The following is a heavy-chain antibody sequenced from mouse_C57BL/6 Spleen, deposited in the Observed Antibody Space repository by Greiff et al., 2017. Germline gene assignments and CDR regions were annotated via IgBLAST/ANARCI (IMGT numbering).Heavy chain of an antibody. D-gene: IGHD2-5*01. CDR2: IDPSDSET. CDR1: GYTFTSYW. V-gene: IGHV1-52*01. J-gene: IGHJ3*01. Sequence: QVQLQQPGAELVRPGSSVKLSCKASGYTFTSYWMHWVKQRPIQGLEWIGNIDPSDSETHYNQKFKDKATLTVDKSSSTAYMQLSSLTSEDSAVYYCARSAGYYSNYGWFAYWGQGTLVTVSA. CDR3: ARSAGYYSNYGWFAY.